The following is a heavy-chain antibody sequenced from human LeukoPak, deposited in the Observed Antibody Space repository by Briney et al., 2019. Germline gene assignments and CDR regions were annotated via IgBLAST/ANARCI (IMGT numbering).Heavy chain of an antibody. CDR1: GFTFSSYA. V-gene: IGHV3-23*01. CDR3: AKDVTYYYDSCGYYYPPGFDY. Sequence: GGSLRLSCAASGFTFSSYAMSWVRQAPGKGLEWVSAISGSGGSTYYADSVKGRFTISRDNSKNTLYLQMNSLRAEDTAVYYCAKDVTYYYDSCGYYYPPGFDYWGQGTLVTVSS. J-gene: IGHJ4*02. CDR2: ISGSGGST. D-gene: IGHD3-22*01.